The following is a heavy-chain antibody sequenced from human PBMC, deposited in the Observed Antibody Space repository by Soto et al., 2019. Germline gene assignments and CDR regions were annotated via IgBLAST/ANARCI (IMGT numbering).Heavy chain of an antibody. CDR3: ERAEKQQLVRYYYYYGMDV. V-gene: IGHV1-69*06. J-gene: IGHJ6*02. CDR1: GGTFSSYA. Sequence: SVKVACKASGGTFSSYAISWVRQAPGQELEWMGGIIPIFGTSNYAQKFHGRVTITADKSTSTAYMELSSLRSEDTAVYYCERAEKQQLVRYYYYYGMDVWGQGTTVTVSS. D-gene: IGHD6-13*01. CDR2: IIPIFGTS.